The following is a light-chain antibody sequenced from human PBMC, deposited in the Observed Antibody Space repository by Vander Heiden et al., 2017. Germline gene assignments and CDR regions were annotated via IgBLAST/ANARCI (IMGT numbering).Light chain of an antibody. V-gene: IGKV3-20*01. J-gene: IGKJ3*01. CDR3: QQYGSSQFT. Sequence: ELVFTQSPGTLSLSPGERATLSCRASQSVSSSYLACYQQKAGQAPRLLIYGASSRATGIPDRFSGSGSGTDFTLTISRLEPEDFAVYYCQQYGSSQFTFGPGTKVDIK. CDR2: GAS. CDR1: QSVSSSY.